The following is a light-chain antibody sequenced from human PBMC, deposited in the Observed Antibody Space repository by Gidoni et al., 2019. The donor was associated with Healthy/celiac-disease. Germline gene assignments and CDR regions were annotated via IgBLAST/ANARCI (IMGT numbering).Light chain of an antibody. CDR1: QSVSSN. Sequence: EIVITQSPATLSVSPGERATLSCRASQSVSSNLAWYQQKPGQAPRLLIYGASNRATGSPARFSGSGSGTEFTLTISSLQSEDFAVYYGQQYNNWPYTFGQGTKLEIK. CDR3: QQYNNWPYT. V-gene: IGKV3-15*01. J-gene: IGKJ2*01. CDR2: GAS.